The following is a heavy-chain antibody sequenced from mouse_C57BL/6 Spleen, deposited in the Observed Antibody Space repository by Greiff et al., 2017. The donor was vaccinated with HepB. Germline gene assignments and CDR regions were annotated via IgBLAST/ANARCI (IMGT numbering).Heavy chain of an antibody. CDR2: INPSSGYT. J-gene: IGHJ3*01. D-gene: IGHD2-3*01. CDR1: GYTFTSYT. V-gene: IGHV1-4*01. CDR3: ARRSDRYQTWFAY. Sequence: VQLQQSGAELARPGASVKMSCKASGYTFTSYTMHWVKQRPGQGLEWIGYINPSSGYTNYNQKFKDKATLTADKSSSTAYMQLRSLTSEDSAIYYCARRSDRYQTWFAYWGQGNLVTVSS.